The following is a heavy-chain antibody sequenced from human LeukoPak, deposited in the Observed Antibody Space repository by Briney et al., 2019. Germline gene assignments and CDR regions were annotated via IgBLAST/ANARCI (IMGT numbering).Heavy chain of an antibody. Sequence: GGSLRLSCAASGFTFSNNWMTWVRQAPGKGLEWVASVKKDASEKYSVDSVKGRFTISRDNAKNSLHLQMNSLRAEDTAVYYCARDWGVSEIDYWGQGTLVTVSS. D-gene: IGHD3-10*01. CDR2: VKKDASEK. J-gene: IGHJ4*02. V-gene: IGHV3-7*01. CDR3: ARDWGVSEIDY. CDR1: GFTFSNNW.